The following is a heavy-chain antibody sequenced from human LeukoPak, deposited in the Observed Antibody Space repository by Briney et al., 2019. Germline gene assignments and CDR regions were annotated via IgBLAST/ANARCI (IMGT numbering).Heavy chain of an antibody. CDR3: AIRGFDGIGYCSSTSCSHNWFDP. CDR1: GYSFTSYW. J-gene: IGHJ5*02. V-gene: IGHV5-51*01. CDR2: IYPGDSDT. D-gene: IGHD2-2*01. Sequence: GESLKISCKGSGYSFTSYWIGWVRQMPGKGLEWMGIIYPGDSDTRYSPSFQGQVTISADKSISTAYLQWSSLKASDTAMYCCAIRGFDGIGYCSSTSCSHNWFDPWGQGTLVTVSS.